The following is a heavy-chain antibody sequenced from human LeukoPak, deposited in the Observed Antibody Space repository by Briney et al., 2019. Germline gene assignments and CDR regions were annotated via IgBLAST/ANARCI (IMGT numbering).Heavy chain of an antibody. J-gene: IGHJ1*01. CDR3: ASGRDLLPYFQH. D-gene: IGHD1-26*01. Sequence: SETLSLTCAVYGGSFSGYYWSWIRQPPGKGVEWIGHIYYSGSTNYNPSLQSRGTISVATSKNQFSLKLSSVTVADTAVYYCASGRDLLPYFQHWGQGTLVTVSS. CDR1: GGSFSGYY. V-gene: IGHV4-34*11. CDR2: IYYSGST.